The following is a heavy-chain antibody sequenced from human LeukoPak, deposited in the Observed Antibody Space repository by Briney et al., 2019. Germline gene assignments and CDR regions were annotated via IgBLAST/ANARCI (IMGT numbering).Heavy chain of an antibody. CDR3: ARDNWVDC. CDR2: ISDSSGIS. Sequence: GGSLRLSCAASGFTFSSYAMGWVRQAPGKGLECVSGISDSSGISYYADSAKGRFTISRDNSKNTLYLQMNSLSAEDTAVYYCARDNWVDCWGQGTLVTVSS. CDR1: GFTFSSYA. J-gene: IGHJ5*01. V-gene: IGHV3-23*01.